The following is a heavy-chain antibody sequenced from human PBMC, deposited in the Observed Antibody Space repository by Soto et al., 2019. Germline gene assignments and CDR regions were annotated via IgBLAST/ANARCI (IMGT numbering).Heavy chain of an antibody. CDR2: IYATGTT. Sequence: SETLSLTCTFSGASISGFYWSWIRKSAGKGLEWIGRIYATGTTDYNPSLKSRVMMSVDTSKKQFSLKLRSVTAADTAVYYCGREETKTLRACFAPWGQGISVTVSS. V-gene: IGHV4-4*07. CDR3: GREETKTLRACFAP. J-gene: IGHJ5*02. D-gene: IGHD1-1*01. CDR1: GASISGFY.